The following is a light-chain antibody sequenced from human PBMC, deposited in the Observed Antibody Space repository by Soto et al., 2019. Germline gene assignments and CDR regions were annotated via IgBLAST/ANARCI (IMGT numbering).Light chain of an antibody. CDR1: QGIRSY. J-gene: IGKJ3*01. CDR2: GAS. Sequence: DIQLTQAPSFLSASVGHRVTLTSRASQGIRSYLAWYQQRPGKAPELLIYGASTLRPGGASRFSGSGSGTEFTLTISSLQPEDFATYFCQQLNTFPPFFTFGPGTKVDIK. CDR3: QQLNTFPPFFT. V-gene: IGKV1-9*01.